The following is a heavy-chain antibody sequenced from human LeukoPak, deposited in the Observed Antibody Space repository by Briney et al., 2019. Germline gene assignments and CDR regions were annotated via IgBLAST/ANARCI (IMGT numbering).Heavy chain of an antibody. CDR3: ARNAGSHRQPQHRYNWFDP. D-gene: IGHD3-10*01. V-gene: IGHV1-46*01. Sequence: ASVKVSCKASGYTFTSYYMHWVRQAPGQGLEWMGIINPSGGSTSYAQKFQGRVTMTRDTSTSTVYMELSSLRSEDTAVYYCARNAGSHRQPQHRYNWFDPWGQGTLVTVSS. CDR1: GYTFTSYY. CDR2: INPSGGST. J-gene: IGHJ5*02.